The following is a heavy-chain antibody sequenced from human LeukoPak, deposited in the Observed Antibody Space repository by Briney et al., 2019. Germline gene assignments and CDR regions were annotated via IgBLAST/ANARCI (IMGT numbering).Heavy chain of an antibody. CDR1: GFSFSGYA. V-gene: IGHV3-30-3*01. CDR3: AREGDYVGDH. J-gene: IGHJ4*02. CDR2: ISYDGINK. Sequence: QPGGSLRLSCTASGFSFSGYALHWVRQAPGKGLEWVTLISYDGINKNYADSVKGRFTISRDNSKNTLYLQMNSLRDEDTAVYYCAREGDYVGDHWGQGTLVTVSS. D-gene: IGHD4-23*01.